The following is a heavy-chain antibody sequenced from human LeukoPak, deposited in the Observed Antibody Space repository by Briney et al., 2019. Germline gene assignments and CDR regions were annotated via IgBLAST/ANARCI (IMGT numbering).Heavy chain of an antibody. J-gene: IGHJ4*02. CDR1: GFTFSNYG. D-gene: IGHD3-22*01. Sequence: PGGSLRLSCAASGFTFSNYGMHWVRQAPGKGPEWVALIWYDGSNKYYADSVRGRFTISRDNSKNTLYLQMNSLRAGDTAVYYCARGHYDSSGYSFDYWGQGTLVTVSS. V-gene: IGHV3-33*01. CDR2: IWYDGSNK. CDR3: ARGHYDSSGYSFDY.